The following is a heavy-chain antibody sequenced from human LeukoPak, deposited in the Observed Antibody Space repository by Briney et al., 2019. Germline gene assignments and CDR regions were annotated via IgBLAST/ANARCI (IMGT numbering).Heavy chain of an antibody. CDR3: ARPTGSNYYGSGENWFDP. J-gene: IGHJ5*02. V-gene: IGHV3-48*03. CDR1: GFTFSSYE. Sequence: PGGSLRLSCAASGFTFSSYEMNWVRQAPGKGLEWVSYISSSGSTIYYADSVKGRFTISRDNAKNSLYLQMNSLRAEDTAVYYCARPTGSNYYGSGENWFDPWGQGTLVTVSS. CDR2: ISSSGSTI. D-gene: IGHD3-10*01.